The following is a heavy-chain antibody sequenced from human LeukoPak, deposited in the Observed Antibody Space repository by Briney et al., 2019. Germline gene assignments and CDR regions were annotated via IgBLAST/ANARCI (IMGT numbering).Heavy chain of an antibody. J-gene: IGHJ6*02. D-gene: IGHD6-19*01. CDR1: GGSISSGGYY. CDR3: ARGSEIAVGPYGMDV. CDR2: IYYSGST. Sequence: SQTLSLTCTVSGGSISSGGYYWSWIRQHPGKGLEWIGYIYYSGSTCYNPSLKSRVTISVDTSKNQFSLKLSSVTAADTAVYYCARGSEIAVGPYGMDVWGQGTTVTVSS. V-gene: IGHV4-31*03.